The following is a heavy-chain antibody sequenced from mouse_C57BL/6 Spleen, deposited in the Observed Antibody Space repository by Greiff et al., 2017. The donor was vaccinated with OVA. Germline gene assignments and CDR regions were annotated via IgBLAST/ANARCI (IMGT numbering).Heavy chain of an antibody. J-gene: IGHJ2*01. CDR1: GYTFTSYW. Sequence: QVQLQQPGAELVKPGASVKLSCKASGYTFTSYWMHWVKQRPGRGLEWIGRIDPNSGGTTSNEKFKGKATLTVDKPSSTAFMQLSSLTSEDSAVYYCASYYYGSRDYFDYWGQGTTLTVSS. V-gene: IGHV1-72*01. CDR3: ASYYYGSRDYFDY. D-gene: IGHD1-1*01. CDR2: IDPNSGGT.